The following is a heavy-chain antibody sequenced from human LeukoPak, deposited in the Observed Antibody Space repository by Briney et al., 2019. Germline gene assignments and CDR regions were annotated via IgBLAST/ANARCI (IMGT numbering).Heavy chain of an antibody. D-gene: IGHD5-24*01. Sequence: ASVKVSCKASGGTFSSYGISWVRQAPGQGLEWMGGIIPIFGTANYAQKFQGRVTITADKSTSTAYMELSSLRSEDTAVYYCAKTPVGMVTLDYWGQGTLVTVSS. V-gene: IGHV1-69*06. CDR3: AKTPVGMVTLDY. CDR2: IIPIFGTA. CDR1: GGTFSSYG. J-gene: IGHJ4*02.